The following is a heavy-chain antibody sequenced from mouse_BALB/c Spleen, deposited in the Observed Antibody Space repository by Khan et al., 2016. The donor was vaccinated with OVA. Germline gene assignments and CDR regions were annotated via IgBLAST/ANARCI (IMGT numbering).Heavy chain of an antibody. CDR3: TSHLAGSFAY. D-gene: IGHD1-1*01. CDR2: ISSDGSYT. CDR1: GFTFSNYG. Sequence: EVELVESGGDLVKPGGSLKLSCAASGFTFSNYGMSWVRQTPDKRLEWVATISSDGSYTYYPDSVKGRFTISRNTAKNTLYLQMTSLRSEDTAMFYCTSHLAGSFAYWGQGTLVTVSA. V-gene: IGHV5-6*01. J-gene: IGHJ3*01.